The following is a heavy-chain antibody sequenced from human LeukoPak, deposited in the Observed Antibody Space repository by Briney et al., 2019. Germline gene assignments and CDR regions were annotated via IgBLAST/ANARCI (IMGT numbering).Heavy chain of an antibody. Sequence: KPSETLSLTRTVSGGSITSFYGSWIRQPPGQGLEWIGYIHHSGDPRFNPSLKSRVTMSIDTSKYQLSLKVSFVTAADTAVYYCVASGPPAPANWFDPWGQGALVTVSS. CDR3: VASGPPAPANWFDP. CDR2: IHHSGDP. CDR1: GGSITSFY. V-gene: IGHV4-59*03. D-gene: IGHD6-13*01. J-gene: IGHJ5*02.